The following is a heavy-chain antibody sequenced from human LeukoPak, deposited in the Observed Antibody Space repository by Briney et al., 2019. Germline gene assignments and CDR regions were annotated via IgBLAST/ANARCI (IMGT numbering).Heavy chain of an antibody. J-gene: IGHJ4*02. CDR3: AKVVAAAGWYSEY. CDR2: ISWNSGSI. V-gene: IGHV3-9*01. CDR1: GFTFSNYA. D-gene: IGHD6-13*01. Sequence: PGGSLRLSCAASGFTFSNYALSWVRQAPGKGLEWVSGISWNSGSIGYADSVKGRFTISRDNAKNSLYLQMNSLRAEDTALYYCAKVVAAAGWYSEYWGQGTLVTVSS.